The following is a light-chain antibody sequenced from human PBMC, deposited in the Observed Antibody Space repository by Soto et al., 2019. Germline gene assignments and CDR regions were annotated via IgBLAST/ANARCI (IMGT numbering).Light chain of an antibody. CDR1: SSDVAGYNF. CDR2: DVS. V-gene: IGLV2-14*03. CDR3: SSYTSANTLFVV. J-gene: IGLJ2*01. Sequence: QSALTQPASVSGSPGQSIIISCTGTSSDVAGYNFVSWYQQHPGKAPKVIIFDVSSRPSGVSNRFSGSKSGNTASLTISGLQAEDEADYYCSSYTSANTLFVVFGGGTKLTVL.